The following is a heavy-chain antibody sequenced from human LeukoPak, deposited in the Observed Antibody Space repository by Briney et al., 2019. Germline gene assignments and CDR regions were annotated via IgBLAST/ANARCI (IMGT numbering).Heavy chain of an antibody. D-gene: IGHD6-13*01. CDR2: INHSGST. V-gene: IGHV4-39*07. J-gene: IGHJ4*02. CDR1: GGSISSSSYY. CDR3: ARGRPRAAAGYDY. Sequence: SETLSLTCAVSGGSISSSSYYWSWIRQPPGKGLEWIGEINHSGSTNYNPSLKSRVTISVDTSKNQFSLKLSSVTAADTAVYYCARGRPRAAAGYDYWGQGTLVTVSS.